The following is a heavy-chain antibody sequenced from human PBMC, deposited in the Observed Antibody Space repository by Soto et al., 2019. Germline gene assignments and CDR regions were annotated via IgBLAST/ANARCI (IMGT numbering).Heavy chain of an antibody. Sequence: VESLKISCKGSGYSFTSYWICWVLQMPVEGLEWMGIIYPGDSDTRYSPSFQGQVTISADKSISTAYLQWSSLKASDTAMYYCARHIVRYCSSTSCYWFDYWGQGTLVTVSS. CDR2: IYPGDSDT. V-gene: IGHV5-51*01. J-gene: IGHJ4*02. D-gene: IGHD2-2*01. CDR1: GYSFTSYW. CDR3: ARHIVRYCSSTSCYWFDY.